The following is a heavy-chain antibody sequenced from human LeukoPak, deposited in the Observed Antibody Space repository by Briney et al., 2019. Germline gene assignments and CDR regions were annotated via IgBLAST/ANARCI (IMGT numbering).Heavy chain of an antibody. J-gene: IGHJ4*02. CDR3: ASGDYGDPPLNY. D-gene: IGHD4-17*01. Sequence: ASVKVSCKASGYTFTGYYMHWVRQAPGQGLEWMGWINPNSGGTNYAQKFQGRVTMTRDTSISTAYMELSRLSFDDTAVYYCASGDYGDPPLNYWGQGTLVTVSS. CDR2: INPNSGGT. V-gene: IGHV1-2*02. CDR1: GYTFTGYY.